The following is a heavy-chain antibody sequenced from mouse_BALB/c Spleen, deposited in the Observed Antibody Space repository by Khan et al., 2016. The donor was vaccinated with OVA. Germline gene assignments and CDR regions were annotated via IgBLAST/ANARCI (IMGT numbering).Heavy chain of an antibody. CDR3: GRDGSRDNYAMDY. CDR2: ISYSGST. CDR1: GYSITSDYA. J-gene: IGHJ4*01. Sequence: EVQLQESGPGLVKPSQSLSLTCTVTGYSITSDYAWNWIRQFPGNKLEWMGYISYSGSTSYNPSLKSRITITRDTSKNQFFLQLNSVTTEDTATYNGGRDGSRDNYAMDYWGQGTAVTVSS. V-gene: IGHV3-2*02. D-gene: IGHD2-3*01.